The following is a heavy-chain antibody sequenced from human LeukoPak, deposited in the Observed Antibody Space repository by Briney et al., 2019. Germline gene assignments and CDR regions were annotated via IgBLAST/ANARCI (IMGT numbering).Heavy chain of an antibody. V-gene: IGHV4-61*02. CDR3: AITLYSSGWYARAFDI. CDR1: GGSISSGSYY. D-gene: IGHD6-19*01. Sequence: SQTLSLTCTVSGGSISSGSYYWSWIRQPAGKGLEWIGRIYTSGSTNYNPSLKSRVTISVDTSKNQFSLKLSSVAAADTAVYYCAITLYSSGWYARAFDIWGQGTMVTVSS. CDR2: IYTSGST. J-gene: IGHJ3*02.